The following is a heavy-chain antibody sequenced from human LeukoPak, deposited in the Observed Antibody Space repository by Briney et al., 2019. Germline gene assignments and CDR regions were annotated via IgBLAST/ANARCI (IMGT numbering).Heavy chain of an antibody. CDR3: ARDGYYDSSGYYSDTTSDAFDI. V-gene: IGHV4-4*07. Sequence: PSETLSLTCTVSGGSISSYYWSWIRQPAGKGLEWIGRIYTSGSTNYNPSLKSRVTTSVDTSKNQFSLKLSSVTAADTAVYYCARDGYYDSSGYYSDTTSDAFDIWGQGTMVTVSS. CDR1: GGSISSYY. CDR2: IYTSGST. D-gene: IGHD3-22*01. J-gene: IGHJ3*02.